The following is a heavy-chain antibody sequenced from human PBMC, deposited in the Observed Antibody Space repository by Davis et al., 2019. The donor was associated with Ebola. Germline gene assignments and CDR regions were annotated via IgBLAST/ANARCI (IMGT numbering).Heavy chain of an antibody. V-gene: IGHV3-33*08. D-gene: IGHD6-19*01. J-gene: IGHJ4*02. Sequence: GESLKISCAASGFTFSSYSMHWVRQAPGKGLEWVAVIWYDGSNKYYADSVKGRFTISRDNSKNTLYLQMNSLRAEDTAVYYCARQLTTVAGSYYFDYWGQGTLVTVSS. CDR3: ARQLTTVAGSYYFDY. CDR1: GFTFSSYS. CDR2: IWYDGSNK.